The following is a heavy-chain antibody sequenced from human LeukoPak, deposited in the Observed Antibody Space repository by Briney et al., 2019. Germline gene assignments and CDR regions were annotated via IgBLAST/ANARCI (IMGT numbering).Heavy chain of an antibody. CDR2: IYTSGCT. J-gene: IGHJ5*02. V-gene: IGHV4-4*07. CDR1: GGSNSSYY. Sequence: SDTLSLTCTVSGGSNSSYYWSWMRQPAGKGLEWIGRIYTSGCTNHNPSLKSRVTMSVATSKNQFSLKLSSVTAADTAVYYCARDRGQTDYYYDSSGYYLDNWFDRWGQGTLVTVSS. CDR3: ARDRGQTDYYYDSSGYYLDNWFDR. D-gene: IGHD3-22*01.